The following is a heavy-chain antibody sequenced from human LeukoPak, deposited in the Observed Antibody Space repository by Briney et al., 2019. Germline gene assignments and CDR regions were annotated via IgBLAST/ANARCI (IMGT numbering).Heavy chain of an antibody. CDR1: GVSISSYY. CDR2: IYTSGST. Sequence: PSETLSLTCTVSGVSISSYYWSWIRQPAGKGLEWIGRIYTSGSTNYNPSLKSRVTMSVDTSKNQFSLKLSSVAAADTAVYYCARGLGIFSGYYYDSPHYYFDYWGQGTLVTVSS. J-gene: IGHJ4*02. V-gene: IGHV4-4*07. CDR3: ARGLGIFSGYYYDSPHYYFDY. D-gene: IGHD3-22*01.